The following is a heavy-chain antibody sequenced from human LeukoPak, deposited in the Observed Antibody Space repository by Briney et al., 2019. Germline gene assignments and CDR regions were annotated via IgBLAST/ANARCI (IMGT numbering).Heavy chain of an antibody. V-gene: IGHV1-2*06. J-gene: IGHJ4*02. D-gene: IGHD3-22*01. CDR1: GYTFTGYY. CDR2: INPNSGGT. CDR3: ARDSPYYYDSSGYSG. Sequence: GAPVKVSCKASGYTFTGYYMHWVRQAPGQGLERMGRINPNSGGTNYAQKFQGRVTMTRDTSISTAYMELSRLRSDDTAVYYCARDSPYYYDSSGYSGWGQGTLVTVSS.